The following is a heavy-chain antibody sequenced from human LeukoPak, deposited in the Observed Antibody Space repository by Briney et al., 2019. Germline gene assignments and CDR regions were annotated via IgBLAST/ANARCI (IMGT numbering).Heavy chain of an antibody. V-gene: IGHV1-69*13. CDR2: IIPIFGTA. D-gene: IGHD6-13*01. CDR1: GGIFSRYA. CDR3: ARERQQLPGFDY. J-gene: IGHJ4*02. Sequence: ASVQVSCKTSGGIFSRYAISWVRQAPGQGLEWMGGIIPIFGTANYAQKFQGRVTITADGSTTTAYMELSSLRSEDTAVYYCARERQQLPGFDYWGQGTLVTVSS.